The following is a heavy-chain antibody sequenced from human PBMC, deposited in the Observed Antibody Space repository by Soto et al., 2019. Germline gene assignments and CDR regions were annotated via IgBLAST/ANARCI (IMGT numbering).Heavy chain of an antibody. V-gene: IGHV4-30-4*01. CDR2: IYYSGST. D-gene: IGHD3-3*01. Sequence: SETLSLTCTVSGGSISSGDYYWSWIRQPPGKGLEWIGYIYYSGSTYYNPSLKSRVTISVDTSKNQFSLKLSSVTAADTAVYYCARDRFLEWLSRDYYYGMDVWGQGTTVTV. CDR3: ARDRFLEWLSRDYYYGMDV. CDR1: GGSISSGDYY. J-gene: IGHJ6*02.